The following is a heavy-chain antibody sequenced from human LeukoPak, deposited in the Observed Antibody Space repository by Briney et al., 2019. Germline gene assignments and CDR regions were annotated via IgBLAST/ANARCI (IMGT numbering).Heavy chain of an antibody. CDR3: AKDHGSGSQYNSLLDY. V-gene: IGHV3-23*01. D-gene: IGHD3-10*01. J-gene: IGHJ4*02. CDR1: GITFSSYG. Sequence: GGSLRLSCAASGITFSSYGMSWVRQAPGKGLERVSSISSTGGTTYYADSVKGRFTISRDNSKNTVYLQVNSLRAEDTAVYYCAKDHGSGSQYNSLLDYWGQGTLVTVSS. CDR2: ISSTGGTT.